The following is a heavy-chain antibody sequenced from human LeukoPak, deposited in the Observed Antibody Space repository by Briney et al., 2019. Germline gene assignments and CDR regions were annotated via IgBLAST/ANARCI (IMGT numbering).Heavy chain of an antibody. CDR2: IIPIFGTA. V-gene: IGHV1-69*13. Sequence: SVKVSCKASGGTFTSYAISWVRQAPGQGLEWMGGIIPIFGTANYAQKFQGRVTITADESTSTAYIELSRLRSEDTAVYYCARAARGFYDSSGYSFDYWGQGTLVTVSS. D-gene: IGHD3-22*01. CDR3: ARAARGFYDSSGYSFDY. CDR1: GGTFTSYA. J-gene: IGHJ4*02.